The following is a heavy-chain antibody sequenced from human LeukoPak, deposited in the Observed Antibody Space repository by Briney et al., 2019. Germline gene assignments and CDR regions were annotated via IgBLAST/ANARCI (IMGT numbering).Heavy chain of an antibody. D-gene: IGHD3-3*01. CDR2: IYPDDSDT. V-gene: IGHV5-51*01. CDR1: GYTFSTSW. J-gene: IGHJ4*02. CDR3: ARPSYYETKC. Sequence: GESLKISCKGSGYTFSTSWIGWVRQMPGRGLEWMGFIYPDDSDTRYSPSFQGQVTIFADKSISTAYLQRSNLKTSDTAIYYCARPSYYETKCWGQGSLVTVSS.